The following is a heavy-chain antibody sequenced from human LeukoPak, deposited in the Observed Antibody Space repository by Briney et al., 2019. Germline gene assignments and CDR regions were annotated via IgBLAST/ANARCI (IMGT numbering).Heavy chain of an antibody. CDR2: INGSGVIT. J-gene: IGHJ4*02. Sequence: GGSLRLSCAASGFTFTNYAMSWVRQAPGKGLQWVSAINGSGVITYYADSVRGRFTISRDNSKSTLYLQMNSLRAADAAIYYCAKDSSQGGDYFDSWGQGTLVTVSS. D-gene: IGHD3-16*01. V-gene: IGHV3-23*01. CDR1: GFTFTNYA. CDR3: AKDSSQGGDYFDS.